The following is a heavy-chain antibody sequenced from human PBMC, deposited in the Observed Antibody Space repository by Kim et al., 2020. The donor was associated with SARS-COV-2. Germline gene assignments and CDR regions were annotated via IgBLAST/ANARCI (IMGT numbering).Heavy chain of an antibody. CDR3: ARAYGGTNVLRRGKGLDY. D-gene: IGHD2-15*01. V-gene: IGHV1-3*01. CDR1: GYTFTSYA. Sequence: ASVKVSCKASGYTFTSYAMHWVRQAPGQRLEWMGWINAGNGNTKYSQKFQGRVTITRDTSASTAYMELSSLRSEDTAVYYCARAYGGTNVLRRGKGLDYWGQGTLVTVSS. CDR2: INAGNGNT. J-gene: IGHJ4*02.